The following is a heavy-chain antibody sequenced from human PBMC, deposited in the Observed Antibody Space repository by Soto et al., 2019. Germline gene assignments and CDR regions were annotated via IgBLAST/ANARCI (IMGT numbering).Heavy chain of an antibody. Sequence: KPSETLSLTCTVSGYAISSGGYYWSWIRQHPGKGLEWIGYSHYSGGTYYNPSLKSRITVNPDTSKNHFSLQLNSVTPDDTAVYYCARGVAGSGFDLWGQGTLVTVSS. CDR2: SHYSGGT. CDR3: ARGVAGSGFDL. V-gene: IGHV4-31*03. CDR1: GYAISSGGYY. D-gene: IGHD6-19*01. J-gene: IGHJ4*02.